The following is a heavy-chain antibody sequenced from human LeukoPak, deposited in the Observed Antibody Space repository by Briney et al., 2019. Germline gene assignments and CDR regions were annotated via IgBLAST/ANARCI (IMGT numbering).Heavy chain of an antibody. J-gene: IGHJ4*02. CDR2: INHSGST. V-gene: IGHV4-34*01. CDR3: ARGGYCSGGSCYSGRKDY. Sequence: SETLSLTCAVYGGSFSGYYWSWIRQPPGKGLEWIGEINHSGSTNYNPSLKSRVTISVDTSTNQFSLKLSSVTAADTAVYYCARGGYCSGGSCYSGRKDYWGQGTLVTVAS. CDR1: GGSFSGYY. D-gene: IGHD2-15*01.